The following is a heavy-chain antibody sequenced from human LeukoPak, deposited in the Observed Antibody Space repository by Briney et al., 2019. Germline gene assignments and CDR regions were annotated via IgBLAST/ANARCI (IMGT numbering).Heavy chain of an antibody. Sequence: PGASVKVSCKASGYTFTSYYMHWVRQAPGQGLEWMGIINPSGGSTSYAQKFQGRVTMTRDMSTSTVYMELSSLRSEDTAVYYCAKDQVVRAVAWLMDAFDIWGQGTMVTVSS. CDR1: GYTFTSYY. J-gene: IGHJ3*02. CDR2: INPSGGST. V-gene: IGHV1-46*01. CDR3: AKDQVVRAVAWLMDAFDI. D-gene: IGHD6-19*01.